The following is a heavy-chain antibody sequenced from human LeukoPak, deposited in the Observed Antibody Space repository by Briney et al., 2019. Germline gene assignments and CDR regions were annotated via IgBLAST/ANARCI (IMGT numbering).Heavy chain of an antibody. CDR2: IYHRGTT. V-gene: IGHV4-59*08. Sequence: SETLSLTRTVSGGSMNSYYWSWIRQSPQKGLEWIGYIYHRGTTNYNPSLKSRVIISVDTSKNQFSLNLSSVIVADTAVYYCAKTFPTVTAYFDYWGQGTLVTVSS. J-gene: IGHJ4*02. D-gene: IGHD4-17*01. CDR3: AKTFPTVTAYFDY. CDR1: GGSMNSYY.